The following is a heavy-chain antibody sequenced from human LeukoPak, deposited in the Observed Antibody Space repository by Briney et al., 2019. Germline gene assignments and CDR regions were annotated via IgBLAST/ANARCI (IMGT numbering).Heavy chain of an antibody. V-gene: IGHV3-48*03. Sequence: GSLRLSCAASGFTFSSYEMNWVRQAPGRGLEWVSYISYRDSIIYYADSVKGRFIISRDNAKNSLYLQMNSLGAEDTAVYYCARERGGFCSSTTCSRALDIWGQGTMVTVSS. CDR1: GFTFSSYE. D-gene: IGHD2-2*03. CDR3: ARERGGFCSSTTCSRALDI. CDR2: ISYRDSII. J-gene: IGHJ3*02.